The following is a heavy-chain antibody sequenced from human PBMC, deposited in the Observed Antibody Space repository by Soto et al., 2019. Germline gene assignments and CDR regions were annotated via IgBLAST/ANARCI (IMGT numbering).Heavy chain of an antibody. V-gene: IGHV4-31*03. D-gene: IGHD1-26*01. CDR3: ARGFSGPLFSLDY. J-gene: IGHJ4*02. CDR2: IYYSGST. Sequence: QVQLQESGPGLVKPSQTLSLTCTVSGGSISSGGYYWSWIRQHPGKGLELIGYIYYSGSTYYNPSLKSRVTISVDTSKNQFSLKLSSVTAADTDVYYCARGFSGPLFSLDYWGQGTLVTVSS. CDR1: GGSISSGGYY.